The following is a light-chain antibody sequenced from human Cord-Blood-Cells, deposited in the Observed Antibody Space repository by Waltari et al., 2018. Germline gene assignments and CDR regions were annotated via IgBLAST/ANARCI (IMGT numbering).Light chain of an antibody. V-gene: IGKV1-5*03. J-gene: IGKJ1*01. CDR2: KAS. CDR1: QSISSW. Sequence: DIQMTQSPSTLSASVGHRVTITCRASQSISSWLAWYQQKPGKAPKLLIYKASSLESWVPSRFSGSGSGTEFTLTISSLQPDDFATYYCQQYNSSTWTFGQGTKVEIK. CDR3: QQYNSSTWT.